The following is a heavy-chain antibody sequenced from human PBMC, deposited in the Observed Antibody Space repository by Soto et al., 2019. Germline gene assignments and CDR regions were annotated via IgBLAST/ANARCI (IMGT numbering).Heavy chain of an antibody. D-gene: IGHD3-9*01. Sequence: GGSLRLSCAASGFTFSDYYMSWIRQAPGKGLEWVSYISSSSSYTNYADSVKGRFTISRDNAKNSLYLQMNSLRAEDTAVYYCARVNYDILTGYIPGDYWGQGTLVTVSS. J-gene: IGHJ4*02. CDR2: ISSSSSYT. V-gene: IGHV3-11*06. CDR3: ARVNYDILTGYIPGDY. CDR1: GFTFSDYY.